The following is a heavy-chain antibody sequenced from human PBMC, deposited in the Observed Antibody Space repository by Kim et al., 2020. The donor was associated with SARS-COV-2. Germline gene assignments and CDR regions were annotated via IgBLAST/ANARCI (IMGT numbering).Heavy chain of an antibody. Sequence: GGSTSYAQKFQGRVTMTRDTSTSTVYMELSSLRSEDTAVYYCARGLQIDPWGQGTLVTVSS. CDR3: ARGLQIDP. CDR2: GGST. V-gene: IGHV1-46*01. J-gene: IGHJ5*02. D-gene: IGHD4-4*01.